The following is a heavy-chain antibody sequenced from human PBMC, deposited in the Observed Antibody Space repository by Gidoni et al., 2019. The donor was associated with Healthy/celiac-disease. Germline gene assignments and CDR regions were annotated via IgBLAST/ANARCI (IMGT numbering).Heavy chain of an antibody. CDR3: ARDHRLRITMVRGFEKRSNWFDP. CDR2: ISSSSSYI. Sequence: EVQLVESGGGLVKPGGSLRLSCAASGFTFSSYSSNWVGQAPGKGLEWVSSISSSSSYIYYADSVKGRFTISRDNAKNSLYLQMNSLRAEDTAVYYCARDHRLRITMVRGFEKRSNWFDPWGQGTLVTVSS. D-gene: IGHD3-10*01. J-gene: IGHJ5*02. CDR1: GFTFSSYS. V-gene: IGHV3-21*01.